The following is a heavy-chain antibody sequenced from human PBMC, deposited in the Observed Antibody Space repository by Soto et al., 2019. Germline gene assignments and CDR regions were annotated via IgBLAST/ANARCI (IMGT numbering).Heavy chain of an antibody. CDR1: GFTFSNAW. CDR2: IKSKTDGGTT. D-gene: IGHD3-3*01. CDR3: TAYPDDFWSGSLDY. V-gene: IGHV3-15*07. J-gene: IGHJ4*02. Sequence: GGSLRLSCAASGFTFSNAWMNWVRQAPGKGLEWVGRIKSKTDGGTTDYAAPVKGRFTISRDDSKNTLYLQMNSLKTEDTAVYYCTAYPDDFWSGSLDYWGQGTLVNRLL.